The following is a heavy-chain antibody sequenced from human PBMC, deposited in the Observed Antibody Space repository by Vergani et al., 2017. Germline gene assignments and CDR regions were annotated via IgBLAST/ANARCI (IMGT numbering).Heavy chain of an antibody. V-gene: IGHV3-23*01. CDR1: GFTFSSYA. Sequence: EVQLLESGGALVQPGGSLRLSCAASGFTFSSYAMSWVRQAPGKGLEWVSSISDSGGSTYYADSVKGRFTISRDNSINTLFLQMTSLRAEDTAVYFCAKAVPGYCTSNSCHLAFDIWGQGTVVTVSP. CDR2: ISDSGGST. D-gene: IGHD2-2*01. J-gene: IGHJ3*02. CDR3: AKAVPGYCTSNSCHLAFDI.